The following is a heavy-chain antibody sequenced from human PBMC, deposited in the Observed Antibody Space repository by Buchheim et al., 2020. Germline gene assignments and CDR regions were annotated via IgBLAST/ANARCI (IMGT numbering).Heavy chain of an antibody. J-gene: IGHJ4*02. CDR3: ARDLGTSQWLWSGADY. CDR2: LSGLKSRGVKT. CDR1: GFRFSNYA. Sequence: EGQLLESGGGLVQTGGSLRLSCVASGFRFSNYAMSWVRQVPGKGLEWVSGLSGLKSRGVKTFYGDSVRGRFTISRDNSKNTLYLQMNSLRAEDTAVYYCARDLGTSQWLWSGADYWGQGTL. D-gene: IGHD3-22*01. V-gene: IGHV3-23*01.